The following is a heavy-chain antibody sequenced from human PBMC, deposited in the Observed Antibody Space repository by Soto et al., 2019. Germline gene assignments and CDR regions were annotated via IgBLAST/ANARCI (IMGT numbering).Heavy chain of an antibody. J-gene: IGHJ6*02. V-gene: IGHV3-15*01. CDR3: TAESSGWYYYYYGMDV. CDR2: IKSKTDGGTT. Sequence: SLRLSCAASGFTFSNAWMSWVRQAPGKGLEWVGRIKSKTDGGTTDYAAPVKGRFTISRDDSKNTLYLQMNSLKTEDTAVYYCTAESSGWYYYYYGMDVWGQGTTVTVS. D-gene: IGHD6-19*01. CDR1: GFTFSNAW.